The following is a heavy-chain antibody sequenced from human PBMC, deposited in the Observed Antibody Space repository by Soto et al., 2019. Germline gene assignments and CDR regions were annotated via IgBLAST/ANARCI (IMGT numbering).Heavy chain of an antibody. Sequence: QVQLVQSGAEVKKPGASVKVSCKASGYTFTSYGISCVRQAPGQGLEWMGWISAYNGNTNYAQKLQGIVTMTTDASTSTAYVGLRSLRSDDTAVYYCARSELTMIVVVNYNGFDPWGHGTLAAVSS. J-gene: IGHJ5*02. CDR3: ARSELTMIVVVNYNGFDP. CDR1: GYTFTSYG. CDR2: ISAYNGNT. D-gene: IGHD3-22*01. V-gene: IGHV1-18*01.